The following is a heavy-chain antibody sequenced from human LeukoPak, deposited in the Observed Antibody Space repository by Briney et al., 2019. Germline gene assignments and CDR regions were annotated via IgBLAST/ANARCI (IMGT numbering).Heavy chain of an antibody. CDR2: IYSDGSST. CDR3: ARDRGSSTSFFDI. V-gene: IGHV3-74*01. J-gene: IGHJ3*02. D-gene: IGHD2-2*01. CDR1: GFTFSNYW. Sequence: GGSLRLSCAASGFTFSNYWMQWVRQAPGKGPVWVSRIYSDGSSTTYADSVKGRFTISRDNAKNTLYLQMNSLRAEDTAVCYCARDRGSSTSFFDIWGQGTMVTVSS.